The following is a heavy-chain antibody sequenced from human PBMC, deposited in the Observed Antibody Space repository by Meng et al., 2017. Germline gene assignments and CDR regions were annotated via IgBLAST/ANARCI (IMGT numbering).Heavy chain of an antibody. CDR1: GYTLTELY. V-gene: IGHV1-24*01. CDR2: FDPEDGET. Sequence: ASVKVSCKVSGYTLTELYMHWVRQAPGKGLEWMGGFDPEDGETIYAQKFQGRVTMTEDTSTDTAYMELSSLRSADTAVYYCATDSPRYSSSWARTPNYGMDVWGQGTTVTVSS. J-gene: IGHJ6*02. D-gene: IGHD6-13*01. CDR3: ATDSPRYSSSWARTPNYGMDV.